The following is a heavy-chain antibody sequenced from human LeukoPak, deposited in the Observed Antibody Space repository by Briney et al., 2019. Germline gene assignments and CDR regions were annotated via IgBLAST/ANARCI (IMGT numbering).Heavy chain of an antibody. CDR3: AREMLRGGVWAFDI. Sequence: SVKVSCKASGYTFTRYDMHWVRQAPGQGLEWMGIINPSGGSTTYAQKFQGRVTMTRDTSTSTVYMELSSLRSEDTAVYYCAREMLRGGVWAFDIWGQGTMVTVSS. D-gene: IGHD3-10*01. V-gene: IGHV1-46*01. J-gene: IGHJ3*02. CDR2: INPSGGST. CDR1: GYTFTRYD.